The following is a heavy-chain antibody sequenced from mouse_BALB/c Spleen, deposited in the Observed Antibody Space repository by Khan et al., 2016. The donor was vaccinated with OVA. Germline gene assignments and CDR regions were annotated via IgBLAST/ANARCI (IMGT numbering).Heavy chain of an antibody. V-gene: IGHV1-7*01. J-gene: IGHJ3*01. Sequence: QVQLKESGAELAKPGASVKMSCKASGYTFTTYWMHWVKQRPGQGLEWIGYIDPSTGYTEYNQKFKDKATLTTDKSTSTAYKQRSSLTSEDSAVYYCARRGLYCIFAYWGQGTLVTVSA. CDR1: GYTFTTYW. CDR3: ARRGLYCIFAY. D-gene: IGHD2-12*01. CDR2: IDPSTGYT.